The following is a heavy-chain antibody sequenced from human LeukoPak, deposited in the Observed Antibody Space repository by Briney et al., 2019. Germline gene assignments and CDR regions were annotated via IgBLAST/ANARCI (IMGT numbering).Heavy chain of an antibody. CDR1: GYTFTSYD. D-gene: IGHD5-18*01. CDR3: SCRGYSVPGYYYGIDV. CDR2: MSPNSGNT. Sequence: ASVKVSCKASGYTFTSYDINWVRQATGQRLEWMGWMSPNSGNTGYAQKFQGRVTMTRNTSISTAYMELSSLRSEDTAVYYCSCRGYSVPGYYYGIDVWGQGTTVTVSS. V-gene: IGHV1-8*01. J-gene: IGHJ6*02.